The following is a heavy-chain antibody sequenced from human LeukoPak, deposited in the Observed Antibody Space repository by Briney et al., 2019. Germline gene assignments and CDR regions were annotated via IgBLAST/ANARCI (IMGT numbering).Heavy chain of an antibody. Sequence: GRSLRLSCAASGFTFSAYGMHWVRQAPGKGLEWVAVISDDGNNKYYVDSVKGRFTISRNNSKKTLILQMNSLRAEDTAVYYCTKDPGHDFWSGYFDYWGQGSLVTVSS. J-gene: IGHJ4*02. D-gene: IGHD3-3*01. V-gene: IGHV3-30*18. CDR3: TKDPGHDFWSGYFDY. CDR2: ISDDGNNK. CDR1: GFTFSAYG.